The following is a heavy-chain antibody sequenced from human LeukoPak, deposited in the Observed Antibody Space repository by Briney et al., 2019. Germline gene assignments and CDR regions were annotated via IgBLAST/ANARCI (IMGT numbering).Heavy chain of an antibody. Sequence: GGSLRLSCAAFGFTFSSYEMNWVRQAPGKGLEWISYSSTSGRTVYYGDSVKGRFTISRDDAKNSLYLQMNSLRAEDTAVYYCARSAINYYDGSGYYSYFDYWAQGTLVTVSS. D-gene: IGHD3-22*01. CDR1: GFTFSSYE. CDR2: SSTSGRTV. CDR3: ARSAINYYDGSGYYSYFDY. V-gene: IGHV3-48*03. J-gene: IGHJ4*02.